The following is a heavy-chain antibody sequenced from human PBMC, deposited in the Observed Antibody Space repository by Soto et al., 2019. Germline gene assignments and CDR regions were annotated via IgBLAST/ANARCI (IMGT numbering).Heavy chain of an antibody. V-gene: IGHV3-74*01. CDR1: GFTFSIYW. J-gene: IGHJ4*02. D-gene: IGHD6-19*01. CDR3: ARGPYSSGYYVGDN. Sequence: HPGGSLRLSCAASGFTFSIYWMHWVRRAPGKGLVWVSRIKGDGSGTSYADSVKGRFTISRDNAKNTLYLQMNSLRAEDTAVYYCARGPYSSGYYVGDNWGQGTLVTVSS. CDR2: IKGDGSGT.